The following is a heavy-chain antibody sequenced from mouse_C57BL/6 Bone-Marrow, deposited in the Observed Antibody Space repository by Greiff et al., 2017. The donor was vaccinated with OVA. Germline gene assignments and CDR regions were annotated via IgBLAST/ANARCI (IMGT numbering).Heavy chain of an antibody. V-gene: IGHV5-4*01. J-gene: IGHJ1*03. CDR1: GFTFSSYA. CDR2: ISDGGSYT. Sequence: EVHLVESGGGLVKPGGSLKLSCAASGFTFSSYAMSWVRQTPEKRLVWVATISDGGSYTYYPDNVKGRFTISRDNAKNKLYLQMSHLKSEDTAMDYCARDPWSSPYWYFDVWGTGTTVTGSS. CDR3: ARDPWSSPYWYFDV. D-gene: IGHD1-1*01.